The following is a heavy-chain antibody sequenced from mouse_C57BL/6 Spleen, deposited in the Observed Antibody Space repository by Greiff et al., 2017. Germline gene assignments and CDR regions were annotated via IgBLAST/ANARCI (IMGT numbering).Heavy chain of an antibody. V-gene: IGHV1-50*01. CDR1: GYTFTSYW. J-gene: IGHJ4*01. Sequence: QVQLQQSGAELVKPGASVKLSCKASGYTFTSYWMQWVKQRPGQGLEWIGEIDPSDSYTNYNQKFKGKATLTVDTSSSTAYMQLSSLTSEDSAVYYCARRVVGAMDYWGQGTSVTVSS. D-gene: IGHD1-1*01. CDR3: ARRVVGAMDY. CDR2: IDPSDSYT.